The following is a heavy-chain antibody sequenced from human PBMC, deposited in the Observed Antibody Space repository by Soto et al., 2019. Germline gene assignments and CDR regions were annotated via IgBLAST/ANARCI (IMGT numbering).Heavy chain of an antibody. Sequence: GGSLRLSCAASGFTFSSYAMHWVRQAPGKGLEWVAVISYDGSNKYYADSVKGRFTISRDNSKNTLYLQMNSLRAEDTAVYYCARERGVYSSSWYYGATDYWGQGTLVTVSS. CDR3: ARERGVYSSSWYYGATDY. D-gene: IGHD6-13*01. V-gene: IGHV3-30-3*01. CDR2: ISYDGSNK. CDR1: GFTFSSYA. J-gene: IGHJ4*02.